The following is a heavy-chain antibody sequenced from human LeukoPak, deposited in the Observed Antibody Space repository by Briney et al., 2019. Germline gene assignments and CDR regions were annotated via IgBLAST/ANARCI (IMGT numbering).Heavy chain of an antibody. Sequence: GGSLRLSCAASGFSVSNYYMSWVRQPPGKGLEWVSVMYTGGGRYYGDSVKGRFTISRDNSKSTVFLQMNSLRVEDTALYYCTRGQSYCGADCYSDWGQGTLVTVSS. CDR2: MYTGGGR. J-gene: IGHJ4*02. V-gene: IGHV3-66*01. D-gene: IGHD2-21*02. CDR3: TRGQSYCGADCYSD. CDR1: GFSVSNYY.